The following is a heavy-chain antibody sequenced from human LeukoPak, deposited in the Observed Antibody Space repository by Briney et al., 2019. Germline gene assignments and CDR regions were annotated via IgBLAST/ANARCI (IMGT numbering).Heavy chain of an antibody. CDR1: GFTFSSYD. D-gene: IGHD3-3*01. Sequence: GGSLRLSCAASGFTFSSYDMHWVRQATGKGLEWVSAIGTAGDTYYPGSVKGRFTISRENAKNSLYLQMNSLRAGDTAVYYCARGSTYYDFYGMDVWGQGTTVTVSS. CDR3: ARGSTYYDFYGMDV. J-gene: IGHJ6*02. CDR2: IGTAGDT. V-gene: IGHV3-13*01.